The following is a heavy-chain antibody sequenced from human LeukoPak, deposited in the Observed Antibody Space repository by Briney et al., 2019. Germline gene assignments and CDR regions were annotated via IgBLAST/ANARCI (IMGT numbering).Heavy chain of an antibody. V-gene: IGHV3-30*02. D-gene: IGHD2-2*03. Sequence: GGSLRLSCAASGFTFSSYGMHWVRQAPGKGLEWVAFIRYDGSNKYYADSVKGRFTISRDNSKNTLYLQMNSLRAEDTAVYYCAKDSFGYCSSTSCAYFDYWGQGTLVTVSS. CDR2: IRYDGSNK. J-gene: IGHJ4*02. CDR1: GFTFSSYG. CDR3: AKDSFGYCSSTSCAYFDY.